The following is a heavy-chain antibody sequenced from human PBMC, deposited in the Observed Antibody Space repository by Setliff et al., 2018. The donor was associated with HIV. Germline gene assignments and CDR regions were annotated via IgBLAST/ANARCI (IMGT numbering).Heavy chain of an antibody. D-gene: IGHD3-22*01. CDR3: ARVSYCDSSGYYDYWYFDL. CDR1: GATFSSYA. CDR2: IIPMFGTA. J-gene: IGHJ2*01. V-gene: IGHV1-69*06. Sequence: SVKVSCKASGATFSSYAISWVRQAPGQGLEWMGRIIPMFGTAIYAQKFQGRVTITADKSMSTAYMELSSLRSDDTAVYFCARVSYCDSSGYYDYWYFDLWGRGTLVTVSS.